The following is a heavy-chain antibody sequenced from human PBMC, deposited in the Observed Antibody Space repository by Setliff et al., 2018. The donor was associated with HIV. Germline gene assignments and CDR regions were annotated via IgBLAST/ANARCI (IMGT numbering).Heavy chain of an antibody. CDR2: IGGSGGST. Sequence: LRLSCAASGFTFSSYAMNWVRQAPGKGLEWVSVIGGSGGSTYYADSVKGRFTISRDNSKNTLYLQMKSLRAEDTAVYYCAKQMKSMGPYDGFDIWGQGTMVTVSS. D-gene: IGHD3-10*01. J-gene: IGHJ3*02. CDR1: GFTFSSYA. CDR3: AKQMKSMGPYDGFDI. V-gene: IGHV3-23*01.